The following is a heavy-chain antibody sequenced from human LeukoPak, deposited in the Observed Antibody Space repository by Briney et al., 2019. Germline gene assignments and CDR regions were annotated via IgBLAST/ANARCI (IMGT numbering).Heavy chain of an antibody. CDR1: GFTFSSYS. CDR3: AREQWLAHHDYYYGMDV. Sequence: PGGSLRLSCAASGFTFSSYSMTWIRQAPGKGLEGFSYISSSGSTIYYADSVKGRFTISRDNAKNSLYLQMNSLRAEDTAVYYCAREQWLAHHDYYYGMDVWGQGTTVTVSS. J-gene: IGHJ6*02. CDR2: ISSSGSTI. D-gene: IGHD6-19*01. V-gene: IGHV3-48*04.